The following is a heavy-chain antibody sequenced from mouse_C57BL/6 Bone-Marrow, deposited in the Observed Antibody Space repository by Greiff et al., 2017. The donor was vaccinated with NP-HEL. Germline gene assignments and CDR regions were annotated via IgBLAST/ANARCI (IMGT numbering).Heavy chain of an antibody. CDR1: GFTFSDYY. Sequence: EVKLMESGGGLVQPGGSLKLSCAASGFTFSDYYMYWVRQTPEKRLEWVAYISNGGGSTYYPDTVKGRFTISRDNAKNTLYLQMSRPKSEDTAMYYCARPYGNYLFAYWGQGTLVTVSA. D-gene: IGHD2-10*02. CDR2: ISNGGGST. CDR3: ARPYGNYLFAY. J-gene: IGHJ3*01. V-gene: IGHV5-12*01.